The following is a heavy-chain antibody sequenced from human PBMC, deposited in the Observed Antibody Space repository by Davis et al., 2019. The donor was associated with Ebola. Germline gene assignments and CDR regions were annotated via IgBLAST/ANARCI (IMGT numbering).Heavy chain of an antibody. V-gene: IGHV4-59*01. Sequence: MPSETLSLTCTVSGGSISSNYWSWFRQPPGRGLEWIAFSHTNGLTNYNPSLKSRATISLDTSKNQFFLRLTSVTAADTAVYYCARLGATPYGMDVWGKGTTVTVSS. J-gene: IGHJ6*04. CDR2: SHTNGLT. CDR1: GGSISSNY. CDR3: ARLGATPYGMDV. D-gene: IGHD3-3*01.